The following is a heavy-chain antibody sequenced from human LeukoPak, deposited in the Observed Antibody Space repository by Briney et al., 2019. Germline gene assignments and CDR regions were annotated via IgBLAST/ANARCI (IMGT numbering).Heavy chain of an antibody. CDR2: IKRDGSEK. Sequence: PGGSLRLSCAPSRVTSCNSCMSWGREAPGKGVEWVAKIKRDGSEKHSMDSVKSRFTLPRDNDKSSLFLQMNSLRAEDTAVYYCEGSAGYWGQGTLVTVSS. J-gene: IGHJ4*02. V-gene: IGHV3-7*01. CDR1: RVTSCNSC. D-gene: IGHD6-6*01. CDR3: EGSAGY.